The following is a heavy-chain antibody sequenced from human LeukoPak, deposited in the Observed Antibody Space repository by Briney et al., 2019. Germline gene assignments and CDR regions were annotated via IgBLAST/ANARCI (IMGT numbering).Heavy chain of an antibody. CDR1: GDSVSSNSAA. D-gene: IGHD1-26*01. V-gene: IGHV6-1*01. J-gene: IGHJ6*03. CDR2: TYYRSKWYN. CDR3: ARSALGATKFGGFYYYYYMDV. Sequence: SQTLSLTCAISGDSVSSNSAAWNWIRQSPSRGLEWLGRTYYRSKWYNDYAVSVKSRITINPDTSKNQFSLQLNSVTPEDTAVYYCARSALGATKFGGFYYYYYMDVWGKGTTVTVSS.